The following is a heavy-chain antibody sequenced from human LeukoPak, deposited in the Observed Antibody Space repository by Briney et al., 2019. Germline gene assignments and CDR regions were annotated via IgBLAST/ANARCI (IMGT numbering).Heavy chain of an antibody. CDR3: AKGGWYKIAAAQD. J-gene: IGHJ4*02. V-gene: IGHV3-30*18. CDR1: GFTFSSYG. D-gene: IGHD6-13*01. CDR2: ISYDGSNK. Sequence: PGGSLRLSCAASGFTFSSYGMHWVRQAPGKGLEWVAVISYDGSNKYYADSVKGRFTISRDNSKNTLYLQMNSLRAEDTAVYYCAKGGWYKIAAAQDWGQGTLVTVSS.